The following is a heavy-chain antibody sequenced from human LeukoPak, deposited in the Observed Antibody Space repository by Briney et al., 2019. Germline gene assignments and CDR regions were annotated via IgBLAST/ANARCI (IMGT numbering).Heavy chain of an antibody. CDR2: IIPIFGTA. CDR3: ARAYFWSGYYDYGMDV. V-gene: IGHV1-69*13. Sequence: ASVKVSCKASGYTFTSYGISWVRQAPGQGLEWMGGIIPIFGTANYAQKFQGRVTITADESTSTAYMELSSLRSEDTAVYYCARAYFWSGYYDYGMDVWGQGTTVTVSS. D-gene: IGHD3-3*01. J-gene: IGHJ6*02. CDR1: GYTFTSYG.